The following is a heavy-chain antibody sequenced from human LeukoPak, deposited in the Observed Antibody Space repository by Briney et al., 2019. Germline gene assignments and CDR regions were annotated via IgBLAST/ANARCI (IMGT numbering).Heavy chain of an antibody. Sequence: PSETLSLTCSVSGDSISSGRNYWGWIRQSPGKGLEWIGNIYYSGSTYYNPSLKSRVTISVDTSKNQFSLKLSSVTAADTAVYYCASKISYNWNDVGAFDIWGQGTMVTVSS. V-gene: IGHV4-39*07. CDR1: GDSISSGRNY. CDR3: ASKISYNWNDVGAFDI. D-gene: IGHD1-20*01. CDR2: IYYSGST. J-gene: IGHJ3*02.